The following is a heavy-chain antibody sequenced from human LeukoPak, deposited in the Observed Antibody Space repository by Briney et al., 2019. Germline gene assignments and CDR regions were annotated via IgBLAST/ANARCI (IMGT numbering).Heavy chain of an antibody. CDR2: IAGGDEST. V-gene: IGHV3-23*01. CDR3: AKAPRDGYMPFEY. Sequence: GGSLRLSCAISGFIFNTNGMNWVRQSPGKGLEWLATIAGGDESTYYADSVKGRFTISRDNSKNTLFLQMNSLRAEDTAVYYCAKAPRDGYMPFEYWGQGTLVTVSS. D-gene: IGHD5-24*01. CDR1: GFIFNTNG. J-gene: IGHJ4*02.